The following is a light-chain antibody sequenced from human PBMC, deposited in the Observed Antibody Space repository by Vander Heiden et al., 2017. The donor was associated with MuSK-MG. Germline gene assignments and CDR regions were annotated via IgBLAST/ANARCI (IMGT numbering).Light chain of an antibody. CDR3: QQYNNYSCT. J-gene: IGKJ4*02. CDR1: QSINDW. Sequence: IKLTPSPSTLSVSEGDRITITCRANQSINDWLACYQQKPGTAPNLLIYSASTLETGVPSRFSGSGSETEFTLTISSLQPEDFATYFCQQYNNYSCTFGRGTKVEIK. CDR2: SAS. V-gene: IGKV1-5*03.